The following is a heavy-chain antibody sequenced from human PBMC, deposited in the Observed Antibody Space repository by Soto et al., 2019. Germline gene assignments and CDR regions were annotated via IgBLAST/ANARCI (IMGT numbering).Heavy chain of an antibody. CDR2: TGSGTGPG. CDR1: GGSLSTNP. J-gene: IGHJ4*02. Sequence: TVKVSCKASGGSLSTNPISWVRQAPGQGLEWMGGTGSGTGPGNHAQKFQGRLTVTADKSTSTVYMELTNLSSEDTAVYYCARRHSGGFFRFFDSWGQGTLVTVSS. D-gene: IGHD2-15*01. V-gene: IGHV1-69*06. CDR3: ARRHSGGFFRFFDS.